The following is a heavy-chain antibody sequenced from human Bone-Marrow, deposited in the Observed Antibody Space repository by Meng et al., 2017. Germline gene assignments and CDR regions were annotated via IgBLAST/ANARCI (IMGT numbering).Heavy chain of an antibody. J-gene: IGHJ4*02. CDR1: GLSFTDAW. CDR2: IKRNSDGGTI. Sequence: GGSLRLSCVASGLSFTDAWMSWVRQAPGKGLEWVGRIKRNSDGGTIDYAAPVKGRFTISRDDSKNTLYLQMDSLITEDTAVYFCATGAAAADHWGQGTLGTVSS. D-gene: IGHD6-13*01. V-gene: IGHV3-15*01. CDR3: ATGAAAADH.